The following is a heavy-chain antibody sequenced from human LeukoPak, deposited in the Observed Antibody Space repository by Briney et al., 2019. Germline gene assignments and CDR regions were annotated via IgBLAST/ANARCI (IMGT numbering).Heavy chain of an antibody. D-gene: IGHD5-12*01. CDR1: GYTFTSYD. CDR3: ARVGGRGYSGYDATYYYYYMDV. V-gene: IGHV1-8*01. J-gene: IGHJ6*03. CDR2: MNPNSGNT. Sequence: ASVKVSCKASGYTFTSYDINWVRQAPGQGLEWMGWMNPNSGNTGYAQKFQGRVTMTRNTSISTAYMELSSLRSEDTAVYYCARVGGRGYSGYDATYYYYYMDVWGKGTTVTVSS.